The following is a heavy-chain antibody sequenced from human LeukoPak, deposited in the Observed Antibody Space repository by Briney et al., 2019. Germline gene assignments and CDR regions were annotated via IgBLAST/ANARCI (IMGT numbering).Heavy chain of an antibody. Sequence: SETLSLTCTVSGGSISSYYWSWIRQPPGKGLEWIGYIYYSGSTNYNPSLKSRVTISVDTSKNQFSLKLSSVTAADTAVYYCARGDFYYFDYWGQGTLVTVPS. V-gene: IGHV4-59*01. CDR3: ARGDFYYFDY. CDR2: IYYSGST. J-gene: IGHJ4*02. CDR1: GGSISSYY.